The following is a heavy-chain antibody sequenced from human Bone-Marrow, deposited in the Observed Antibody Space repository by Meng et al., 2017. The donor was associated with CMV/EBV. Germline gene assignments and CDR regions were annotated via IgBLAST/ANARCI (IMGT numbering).Heavy chain of an antibody. J-gene: IGHJ4*02. CDR1: GGSISSYY. V-gene: IGHV4-59*01. Sequence: SETLSLTCTVSGGSISSYYWSWIRQPPGKGLEWIGYIYYSGSTNYNPSLKSRVTISVDTSKNQFSLQLSSVTAADPAVYYCASVVRSRIGDPFYYDILTGYYYFDYWGPGPLVTGSS. CDR3: ASVVRSRIGDPFYYDILTGYYYFDY. D-gene: IGHD3-9*01. CDR2: IYYSGST.